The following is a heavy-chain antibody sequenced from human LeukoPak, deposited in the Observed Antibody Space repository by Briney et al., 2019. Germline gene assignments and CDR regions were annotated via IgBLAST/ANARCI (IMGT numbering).Heavy chain of an antibody. CDR2: INPNSGGT. J-gene: IGHJ6*02. CDR3: ARDKALRYFDWLQNGMAV. Sequence: GASVKVSCKASGYTFTGYYIHWVRQAPGQGLEWMGLINPNSGGTNYAQKFQVRVTMTRDRSISTASMELSRLRSADTAVYYCARDKALRYFDWLQNGMAVWGQGTTVTVSS. CDR1: GYTFTGYY. V-gene: IGHV1-2*02. D-gene: IGHD3-9*01.